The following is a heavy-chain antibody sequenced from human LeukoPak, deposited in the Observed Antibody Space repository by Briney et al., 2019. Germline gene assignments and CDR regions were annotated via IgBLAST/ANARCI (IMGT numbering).Heavy chain of an antibody. V-gene: IGHV3-23*01. J-gene: IGHJ5*02. Sequence: PGGSLRLSCAASGFTFSTYAVNWVRQAPGKGLEWVSAISSSGGTTYYADSVKGRFTISRDNSKNTLYLQMNSLRAEDTGVYYCAKGDWNYELNWFDPWGQGTLVTVSS. CDR3: AKGDWNYELNWFDP. CDR2: ISSSGGTT. CDR1: GFTFSTYA. D-gene: IGHD1-7*01.